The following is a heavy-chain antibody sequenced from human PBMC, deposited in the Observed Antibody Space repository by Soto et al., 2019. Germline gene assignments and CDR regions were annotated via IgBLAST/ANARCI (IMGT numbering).Heavy chain of an antibody. CDR3: ARKYQLLFWDYYGMDV. Sequence: GASVKVSCTASGGTFSSYAISWVRQAPGQGLEWMGGIIPIFGTANYAQKFQGRVTITADESTSTAYMELSSLRSEDTAVYYCARKYQLLFWDYYGMDVWGQGTTVTVSS. CDR1: GGTFSSYA. D-gene: IGHD2-2*01. V-gene: IGHV1-69*13. J-gene: IGHJ6*02. CDR2: IIPIFGTA.